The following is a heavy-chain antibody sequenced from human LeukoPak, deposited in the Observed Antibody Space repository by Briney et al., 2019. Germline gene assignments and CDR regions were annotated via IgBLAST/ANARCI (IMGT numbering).Heavy chain of an antibody. CDR2: IIPILGIA. Sequence: SAKVSCKASGGTFSSYAISWVRHAPGQRLEWTGRIIPILGIANYAQKFQGRVTITADKTTSTAHMELSSLRSEDTAVYYCATEYSRSEVSWFDPWGQGTLVTVSS. CDR3: ATEYSRSEVSWFDP. V-gene: IGHV1-69*04. D-gene: IGHD5-18*01. CDR1: GGTFSSYA. J-gene: IGHJ5*02.